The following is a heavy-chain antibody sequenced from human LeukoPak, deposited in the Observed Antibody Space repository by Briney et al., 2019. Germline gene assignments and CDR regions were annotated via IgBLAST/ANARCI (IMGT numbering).Heavy chain of an antibody. Sequence: PGGSLRLSCAASGFTFSSYGMSWVRQAPGKGLEWVSAISGSGGSTYYADSVKGRFTISRDNSKNTLYLQMNSLRAEDTAVYDCAKSTYDILTGYQYYFDYWGQGTLVTVSS. CDR1: GFTFSSYG. CDR3: AKSTYDILTGYQYYFDY. J-gene: IGHJ4*02. V-gene: IGHV3-23*01. D-gene: IGHD3-9*01. CDR2: ISGSGGST.